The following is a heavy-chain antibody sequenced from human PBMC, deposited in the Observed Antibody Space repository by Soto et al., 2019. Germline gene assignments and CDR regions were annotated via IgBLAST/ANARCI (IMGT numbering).Heavy chain of an antibody. CDR1: GFTFSSYA. D-gene: IGHD3-3*01. V-gene: IGHV3-23*01. CDR3: AREYYDFCSGYSTYCGMDV. Sequence: GGSLRLSCAASGFTFSSYAMSWVRQAPGKGLEWVSAISGSSGSTYYADSVKGRFTISRDNSKNTLYLQMNSLRAEDTAVYYCAREYYDFCSGYSTYCGMDVWGQGTTVTVSS. J-gene: IGHJ6*02. CDR2: ISGSSGST.